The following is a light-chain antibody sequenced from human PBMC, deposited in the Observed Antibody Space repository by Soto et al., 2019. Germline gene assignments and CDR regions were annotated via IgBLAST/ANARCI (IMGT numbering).Light chain of an antibody. J-gene: IGKJ4*01. CDR2: AAS. CDR1: QSISSY. CDR3: QQGYSIPLT. V-gene: IGKV1-39*01. Sequence: DIQMTQSPSSLSASLGDRVTITCRASQSISSYLNWYQQKPGKAPKLLIYAASSLQTGVPSRFSGRGSGTDFTLTINNLQPEDFETYYCQQGYSIPLTFGGGTKVDIK.